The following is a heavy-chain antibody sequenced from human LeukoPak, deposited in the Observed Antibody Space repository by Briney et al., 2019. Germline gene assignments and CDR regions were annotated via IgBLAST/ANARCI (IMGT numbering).Heavy chain of an antibody. CDR2: IRYDGSNK. D-gene: IGHD3-3*01. Sequence: GGSLRLSCAASGFTFSSYGMHWLRQAPGKGLEWVAFIRYDGSNKYYADSVKGRFTISRDNSKNTLYLQMTSLRAEDTAVYYCAKDLRDFWSGYHSPNWFDPWGQGTLVTVSS. CDR1: GFTFSSYG. V-gene: IGHV3-30*02. J-gene: IGHJ5*02. CDR3: AKDLRDFWSGYHSPNWFDP.